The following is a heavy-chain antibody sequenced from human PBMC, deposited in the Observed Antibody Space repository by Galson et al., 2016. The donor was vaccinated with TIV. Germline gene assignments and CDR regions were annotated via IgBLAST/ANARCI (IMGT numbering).Heavy chain of an antibody. CDR2: ISETSSYT. J-gene: IGHJ6*02. V-gene: IGHV3-21*01. CDR1: GFTFSKFP. CDR3: VRDSHRTARTPGMDV. D-gene: IGHD1-1*01. Sequence: SLRLSCAASGFTFSKFPMSWVRQAPGKGLEWVSYISETSSYTYYADSVKGRFTISRDNAKNSLYLQMNSLRAEDTAVYYCVRDSHRTARTPGMDVWGQGTTVTVSS.